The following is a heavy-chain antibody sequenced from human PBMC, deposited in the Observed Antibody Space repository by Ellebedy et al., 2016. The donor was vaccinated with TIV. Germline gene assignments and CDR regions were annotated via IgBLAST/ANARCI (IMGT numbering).Heavy chain of an antibody. D-gene: IGHD3-9*01. CDR2: INPESADT. CDR1: GYTFTGYY. Sequence: AASVKVSCKASGYTFTGYYLHWVRQAPGQGPEWMGWINPESADTNYAQNFQGRVTLTRATSISTAFMELSSLGSDDTAVYYCVRDPGSFEPHYYFDYWGQGTLVTVSS. J-gene: IGHJ4*02. CDR3: VRDPGSFEPHYYFDY. V-gene: IGHV1-2*02.